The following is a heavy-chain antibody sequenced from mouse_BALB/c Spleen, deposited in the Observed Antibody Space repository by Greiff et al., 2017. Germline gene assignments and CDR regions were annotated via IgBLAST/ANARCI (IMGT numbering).Heavy chain of an antibody. V-gene: IGHV1-87*01. J-gene: IGHJ4*01. CDR3: ARGGYTRRGYAMDY. D-gene: IGHD2-2*01. Sequence: QVQLQQSGAELARPGASVKLSCKASGYTFTSYWMQWVKQRPGQGLEWIGAIYPGDGDTRYTQKFKGKATLTADKSSSTAYMQLSSLASEDSAVYYCARGGYTRRGYAMDYWGQGTSVTVSS. CDR2: IYPGDGDT. CDR1: GYTFTSYW.